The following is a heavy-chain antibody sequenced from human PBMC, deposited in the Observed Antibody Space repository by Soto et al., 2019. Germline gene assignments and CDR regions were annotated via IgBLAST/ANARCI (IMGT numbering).Heavy chain of an antibody. V-gene: IGHV1-58*02. D-gene: IGHD6-19*01. J-gene: IGHJ3*02. CDR2: IVVGSGNT. Sequence: ASVKVSCKASGFTFTSSAMQWVRQARGQRLEWIGWIVVGSGNTNYAQKFQERVTITRDISTSTAYMELSSLRSEDTAVYYYTKAIAVAGNAFDIWGQGTMVTVSS. CDR3: TKAIAVAGNAFDI. CDR1: GFTFTSSA.